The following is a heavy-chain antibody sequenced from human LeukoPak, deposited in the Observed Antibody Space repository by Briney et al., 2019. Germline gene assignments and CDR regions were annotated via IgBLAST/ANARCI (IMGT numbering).Heavy chain of an antibody. V-gene: IGHV3-23*01. CDR1: GFTFSSYA. J-gene: IGHJ4*02. CDR3: AKDRPNYYGSNGHYYKLNGDC. Sequence: GGSLRLSCAASGFTFSSYAMGWVRQAPGKGLEWVSAISDSGGSTYYADSVKGRFTISRDNSKNTLYLQMNSLRAEDTAVYYCAKDRPNYYGSNGHYYKLNGDCWGQGTLVTVSS. D-gene: IGHD3-22*01. CDR2: ISDSGGST.